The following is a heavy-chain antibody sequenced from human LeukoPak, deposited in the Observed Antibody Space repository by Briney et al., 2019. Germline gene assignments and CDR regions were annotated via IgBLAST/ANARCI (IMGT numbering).Heavy chain of an antibody. Sequence: GESLKISCKGSGYIFTSYWIGWVRQLPGKGLEWMGIIYPGDSDTRYSPSFQGQVTISADKSISTAYLQWSSLKASDTAMYYCARAKETDFWSGFLDYWGQGTLVTVSS. J-gene: IGHJ4*02. CDR1: GYIFTSYW. CDR2: IYPGDSDT. CDR3: ARAKETDFWSGFLDY. D-gene: IGHD3-3*01. V-gene: IGHV5-51*01.